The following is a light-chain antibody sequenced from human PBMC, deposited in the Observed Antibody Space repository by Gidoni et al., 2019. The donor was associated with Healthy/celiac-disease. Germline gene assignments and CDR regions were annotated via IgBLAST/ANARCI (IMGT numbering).Light chain of an antibody. CDR2: DVS. J-gene: IGLJ3*02. CDR1: SSDVGGDNY. Sequence: QSALTQPASVSGSPGQSLTISCTVTSSDVGGDNYVSWYQQHPGKAPKLMIYDVSNRPSGVSNRFSGSKSGNTASLTISGLQAEDEADYYCSSYTSSSTWVFGGGTKLTVL. V-gene: IGLV2-14*01. CDR3: SSYTSSSTWV.